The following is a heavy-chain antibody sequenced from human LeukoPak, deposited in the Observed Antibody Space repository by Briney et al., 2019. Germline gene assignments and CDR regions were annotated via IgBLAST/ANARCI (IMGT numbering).Heavy chain of an antibody. J-gene: IGHJ3*01. V-gene: IGHV3-33*06. Sequence: GGSLRLSCAASGIIFSDFGMHWVRQAPGQGLEWMAIIWYDGSNKYYADSVKGRFTISRDNSQNTMYLQMNRLRAEDSAVYYCAKATCSGASCFSNSRDAFDVWGQGTMVTVSS. CDR1: GIIFSDFG. CDR2: IWYDGSNK. CDR3: AKATCSGASCFSNSRDAFDV. D-gene: IGHD2-15*01.